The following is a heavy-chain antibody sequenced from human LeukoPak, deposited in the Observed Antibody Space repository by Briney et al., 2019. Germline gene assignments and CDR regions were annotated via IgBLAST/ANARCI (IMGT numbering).Heavy chain of an antibody. CDR1: GGSFSGYY. Sequence: SETLSLTCAVYGGSFSGYYWSWIRQPPGKGLEWIGEINHSGSTNYNPSLKSRVTISVDTSKNLFSLKLSSVTAADTAVYYCARVTSTTGTDWGQGTLVTVSS. D-gene: IGHD1-1*01. CDR2: INHSGST. J-gene: IGHJ4*02. CDR3: ARVTSTTGTD. V-gene: IGHV4-34*01.